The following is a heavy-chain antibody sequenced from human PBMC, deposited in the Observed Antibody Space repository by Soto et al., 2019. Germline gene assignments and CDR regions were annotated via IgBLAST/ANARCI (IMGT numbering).Heavy chain of an antibody. J-gene: IGHJ5*02. CDR3: ARKYCTSASCYWFDP. Sequence: TLSLTCTVSGGSSSSGDYYWSWIRQHPGKGLEWIGYIFYSGSTYYNPSLKSRVTISVDTSTNQFSLKLSSVTAADTAVYYCARKYCTSASCYWFDPWGQGTLVTVPQ. D-gene: IGHD2-2*01. V-gene: IGHV4-31*03. CDR2: IFYSGST. CDR1: GGSSSSGDYY.